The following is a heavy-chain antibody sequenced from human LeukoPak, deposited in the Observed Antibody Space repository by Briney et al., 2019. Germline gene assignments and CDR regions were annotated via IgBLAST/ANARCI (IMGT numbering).Heavy chain of an antibody. CDR3: ARHDSFIPY. CDR2: ISDTGRRT. V-gene: IGHV3-23*01. Sequence: PGGSLRLSCAASGFTFNDYAMSWVRQAAGKGLEWVSGISDTGRRTFYADSVKGRFTISRDDSKKTVYLQMNTLRAEDTAIYFCARHDSFIPYWGQGTLVTVS. D-gene: IGHD3-16*02. CDR1: GFTFNDYA. J-gene: IGHJ4*02.